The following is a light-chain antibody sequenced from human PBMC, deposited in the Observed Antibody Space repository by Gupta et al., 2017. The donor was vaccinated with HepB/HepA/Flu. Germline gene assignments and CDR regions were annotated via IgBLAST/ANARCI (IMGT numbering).Light chain of an antibody. CDR1: QSIDTY. CDR3: QQTYDTPQT. V-gene: IGKV1-39*01. CDR2: AAI. J-gene: IGKJ1*01. Sequence: DILMHPSPFSLSASGGDTITITCRASQSIDTYLNWYQQKPGKAPKLLISAAIDLQTGVPSRFSGSGSGRDFTLTISSLQAEDFATYYCQQTYDTPQTFGQGTQVDIK.